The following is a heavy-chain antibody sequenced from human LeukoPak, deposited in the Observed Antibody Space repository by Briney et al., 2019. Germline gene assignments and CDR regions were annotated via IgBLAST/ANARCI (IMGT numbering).Heavy chain of an antibody. J-gene: IGHJ4*02. CDR3: ARAQRFVDY. Sequence: SETLSLTCTVSGGSISSYSWSWIRQYPGKGLEWIGHIYYIGNTNYNPSLKSRVTISVDRSKNQFSLKLSSVIAADTAVYYCARAQRFVDYWGQGTLVTVSS. CDR1: GGSISSYS. CDR2: IYYIGNT. V-gene: IGHV4-59*12. D-gene: IGHD3-3*01.